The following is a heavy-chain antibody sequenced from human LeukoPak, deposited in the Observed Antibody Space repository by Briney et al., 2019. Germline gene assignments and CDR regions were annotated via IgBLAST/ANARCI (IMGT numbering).Heavy chain of an antibody. D-gene: IGHD3-3*01. CDR1: GFTFSDYY. Sequence: GGSLRLSCAASGFTFSDYYMSWIRQAPGKGLEWVSYISSSGSTIYYADSVKGRFTISRDNAKNSLYLQMNSLRAEDTAVYYCARSLFRFLEWSYRSYYYYYMDVWGKGTTVTVSS. CDR3: ARSLFRFLEWSYRSYYYYYMDV. CDR2: ISSSGSTI. V-gene: IGHV3-11*04. J-gene: IGHJ6*03.